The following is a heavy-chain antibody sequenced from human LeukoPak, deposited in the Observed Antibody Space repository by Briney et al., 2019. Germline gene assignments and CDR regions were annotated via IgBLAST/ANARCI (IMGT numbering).Heavy chain of an antibody. CDR1: GYTFTGYY. V-gene: IGHV1-2*02. CDR3: ASPGEKDYYFDY. CDR2: INPNSGGT. D-gene: IGHD3-16*01. Sequence: ASVKVSCKASGYTFTGYYMHRVRRAPGQGLEWMGWINPNSGGTNYAQKFQGRVTMTRDTSISTAYMELSRLRSDDTAVYYCASPGEKDYYFDYWGQGTLVTVSS. J-gene: IGHJ4*02.